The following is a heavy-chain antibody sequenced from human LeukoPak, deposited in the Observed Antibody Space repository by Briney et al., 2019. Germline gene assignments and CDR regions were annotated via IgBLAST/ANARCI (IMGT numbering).Heavy chain of an antibody. V-gene: IGHV3-21*01. D-gene: IGHD3-3*01. CDR2: ISSSSSYI. CDR3: AKGYHYDFWSGYNY. CDR1: GFTFSSYS. Sequence: GGPLRLSCAASGFTFSSYSMNWVCQAPGKGLEWVSSISSSSSYIYYADSVKGRFTISRDNAKNSLYLQMNSLRAEDTAVYYCAKGYHYDFWSGYNYWGQGTLVTVSS. J-gene: IGHJ4*02.